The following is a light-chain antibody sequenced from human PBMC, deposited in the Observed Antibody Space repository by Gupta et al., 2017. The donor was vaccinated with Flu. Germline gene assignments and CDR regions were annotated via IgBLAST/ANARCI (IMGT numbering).Light chain of an antibody. J-gene: IGKJ1*01. CDR2: GAS. CDR1: QSVSSN. V-gene: IGKV3-15*01. Sequence: PLCVSPGERATLSCRARQSVSSNLAWYQQKPGQAPRLLIYGASTRATGIPARFSGSGSGTEFTLTISSLQSEDFAVYYCQQYNNWPPWTFGQGTKVEIK. CDR3: QQYNNWPPWT.